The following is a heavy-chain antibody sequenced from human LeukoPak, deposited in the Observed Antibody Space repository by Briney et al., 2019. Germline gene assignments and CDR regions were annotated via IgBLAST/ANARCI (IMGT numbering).Heavy chain of an antibody. J-gene: IGHJ4*02. CDR3: ARGSYRLMDY. Sequence: ASVKVSCKASGYTFTDYYLHWVRQAPGQGLEWMGWINPNSVATNYAQKFQGRVTMTRDTSISTAYMELTRRRSDDTAVYYCARGSYRLMDYWGQGTLVTVSS. CDR2: INPNSVAT. V-gene: IGHV1-2*02. D-gene: IGHD2-15*01. CDR1: GYTFTDYY.